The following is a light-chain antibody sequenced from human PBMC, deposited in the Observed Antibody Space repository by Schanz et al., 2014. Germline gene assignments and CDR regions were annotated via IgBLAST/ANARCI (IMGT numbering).Light chain of an antibody. V-gene: IGLV2-11*01. Sequence: QSALTQPRSVSGSPGQSVSISCTGTSSGVGDLNYVSWYQQLPGKAPRLLIYDINKRPSGVPDRFSGSKSGNTASLTISGLQAEDEADYYCSSYTGSTSFWVFGGGTKLTVL. CDR2: DIN. CDR3: SSYTGSTSFWV. J-gene: IGLJ3*02. CDR1: SSGVGDLNY.